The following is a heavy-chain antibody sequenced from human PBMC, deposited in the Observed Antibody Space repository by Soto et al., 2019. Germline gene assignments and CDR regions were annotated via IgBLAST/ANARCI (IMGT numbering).Heavy chain of an antibody. CDR3: ARHHVRGRTIAGAAEF. Sequence: SETLSLTCAVYGKSLSGYYWSWIRQPPGKALEWIGEINHSGNTNYNPSLKSRVTISVDTSKNQLFLNLSSVTAADTAMYYCARHHVRGRTIAGAAEFWGQGXLVTVYS. CDR1: GKSLSGYY. D-gene: IGHD1-26*01. CDR2: INHSGNT. V-gene: IGHV4-34*01. J-gene: IGHJ4*02.